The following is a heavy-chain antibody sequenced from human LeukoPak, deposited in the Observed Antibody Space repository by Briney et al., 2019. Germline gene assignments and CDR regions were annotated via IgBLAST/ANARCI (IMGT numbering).Heavy chain of an antibody. D-gene: IGHD6-19*01. CDR2: INHSGST. J-gene: IGHJ4*02. Sequence: ETLSLTCAVYGGSFSGYYWSWIRQPPGKGLEWIGEINHSGSTNYNPSLKSRVTISVDTSKNQFSLKLSSVTAADTAVYYCARGDSGWYGRGFDYWGQGTLVTVSS. V-gene: IGHV4-34*01. CDR1: GGSFSGYY. CDR3: ARGDSGWYGRGFDY.